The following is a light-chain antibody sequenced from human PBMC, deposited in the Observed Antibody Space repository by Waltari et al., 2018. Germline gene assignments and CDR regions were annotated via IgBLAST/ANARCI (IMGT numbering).Light chain of an antibody. J-gene: IGKJ4*01. V-gene: IGKV3-11*01. CDR3: QQRDSWPLT. Sequence: EVVMTQSPGTLSVSPGGTVTLSCRASQGLTTKLAWYQQKPGQPPRLLIYDASTRATGVPARFSGSGSGTDFILTISGLAPEDTAVYYCQQRDSWPLTFGGGTKVEI. CDR1: QGLTTK. CDR2: DAS.